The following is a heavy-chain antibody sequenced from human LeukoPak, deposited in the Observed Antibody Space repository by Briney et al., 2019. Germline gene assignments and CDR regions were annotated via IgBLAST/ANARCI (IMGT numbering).Heavy chain of an antibody. J-gene: IGHJ3*02. V-gene: IGHV3-21*01. Sequence: PGGSLRLSCAASGFTFSSYSMNWVRQAPGKGLEWVSSISSSSSYIYYADSVKGRFTISRDNAKNSLYLQMNSLRAEDTAVYYCAREAAAASDAIDIWGQGTMVTVSS. D-gene: IGHD6-13*01. CDR2: ISSSSSYI. CDR3: AREAAAASDAIDI. CDR1: GFTFSSYS.